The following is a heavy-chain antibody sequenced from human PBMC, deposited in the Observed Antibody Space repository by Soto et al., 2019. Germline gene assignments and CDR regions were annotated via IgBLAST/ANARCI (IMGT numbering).Heavy chain of an antibody. CDR2: ISGSGGST. D-gene: IGHD3-10*01. J-gene: IGHJ6*02. CDR3: AQRGFGELKYYYGMDV. Sequence: SLRLSCAASGFTFSSYAMSWVRQAPGKGLEWVSAISGSGGSTYYADSVKGRFTISRDNSKNTLYLQMNSLRAEDAAVYYCAQRGFGELKYYYGMDVWGQGTTVTVSS. V-gene: IGHV3-23*01. CDR1: GFTFSSYA.